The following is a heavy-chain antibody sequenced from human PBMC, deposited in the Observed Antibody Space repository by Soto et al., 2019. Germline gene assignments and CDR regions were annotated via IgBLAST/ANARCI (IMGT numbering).Heavy chain of an antibody. J-gene: IGHJ6*02. Sequence: QVQLQESGPGLVKPSQTLSLTCTVSGGSISSGGYYWSWSRQHPGKGLELIGYIYYSVSTYYNPSLMSRVTISVDKSKHQSSLKLSSLTAAATALYYCARDLLYGDYESYGMDVWGQGATVTVSS. D-gene: IGHD4-17*01. V-gene: IGHV4-31*03. CDR1: GGSISSGGYY. CDR3: ARDLLYGDYESYGMDV. CDR2: IYYSVST.